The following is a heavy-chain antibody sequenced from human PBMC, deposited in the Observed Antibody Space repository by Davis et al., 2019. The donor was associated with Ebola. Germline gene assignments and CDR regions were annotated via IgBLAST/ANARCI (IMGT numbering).Heavy chain of an antibody. J-gene: IGHJ5*02. Sequence: PGGSLRLSCPASGSTSSTSCTHCVRQAPGKWMEWVSSTTSSSSHIYYADSVKGRFTISRDNAKNSLYLQMNSLRDEDTDVYYCARAGYSYGLDPWGQGTMVTVAS. CDR3: ARAGYSYGLDP. CDR2: TTSSSSHI. V-gene: IGHV3-21*01. CDR1: GSTSSTSC. D-gene: IGHD5-18*01.